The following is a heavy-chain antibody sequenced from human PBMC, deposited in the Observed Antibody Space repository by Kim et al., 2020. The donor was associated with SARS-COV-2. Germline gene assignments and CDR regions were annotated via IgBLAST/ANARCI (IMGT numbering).Heavy chain of an antibody. D-gene: IGHD3-16*01. Sequence: GGSLRLSCAASGFIFHEYSMHWVRQAPGKDLEWVAVITWDGGSTFYADSVKGRFTISRDNSENSLHMQMNSLTIEDSALYYCAKEKSRIWDFWGQGTLVTVSS. V-gene: IGHV3-43*01. CDR2: ITWDGGST. J-gene: IGHJ4*02. CDR1: GFIFHEYS. CDR3: AKEKSRIWDF.